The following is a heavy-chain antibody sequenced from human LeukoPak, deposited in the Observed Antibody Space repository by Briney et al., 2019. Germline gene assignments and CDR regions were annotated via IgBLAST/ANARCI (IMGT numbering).Heavy chain of an antibody. V-gene: IGHV3-23*01. Sequence: GGSLRLSCATSGFTFTNYAMSWVRQAPGKGLECVSAIGASGGNTYYADSVKGRFTISRDNSKNMLYLQMNSLRAEDTAVYYCAKDRIKDGYNDYWGQGILVTVSS. CDR1: GFTFTNYA. CDR2: IGASGGNT. J-gene: IGHJ4*02. CDR3: AKDRIKDGYNDY. D-gene: IGHD5-24*01.